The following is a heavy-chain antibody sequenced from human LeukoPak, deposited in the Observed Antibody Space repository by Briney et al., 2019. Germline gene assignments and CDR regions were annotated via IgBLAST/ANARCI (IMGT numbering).Heavy chain of an antibody. V-gene: IGHV4-34*01. CDR3: ARLNARKWFGELPFDY. D-gene: IGHD3-10*01. Sequence: PSETLSLTCAVYGGSFSGYYWSWIRQPPGKGLEWIGEINHSGSTNYNPSLKSRVTISVDTSKNQFSLKLSSVTAADTAVYYCARLNARKWFGELPFDYWGQGTPVTVSS. CDR2: INHSGST. CDR1: GGSFSGYY. J-gene: IGHJ4*02.